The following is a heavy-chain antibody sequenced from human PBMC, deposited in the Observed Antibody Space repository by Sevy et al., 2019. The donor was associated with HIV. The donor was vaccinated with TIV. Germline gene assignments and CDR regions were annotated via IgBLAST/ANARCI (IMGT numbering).Heavy chain of an antibody. J-gene: IGHJ4*02. CDR3: ARGRLTGIGFDY. D-gene: IGHD7-27*01. CDR2: MSPNSGNT. CDR1: GYTFTSFD. V-gene: IGHV1-8*01. Sequence: ASVKVFCKASGYTFTSFDINWVRQATGQGLEWMGWMSPNSGNTGYAQKFQGRVTMTRNTSISTAYMELSSLRSEDTAVYYCARGRLTGIGFDYWGQGTLVTVSS.